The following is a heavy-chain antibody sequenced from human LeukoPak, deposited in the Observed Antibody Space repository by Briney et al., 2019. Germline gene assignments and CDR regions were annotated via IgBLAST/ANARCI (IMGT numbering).Heavy chain of an antibody. CDR3: ARGFATARDYYDSSGRDYYFDY. CDR1: GYTFTSYD. CDR2: MNPNSGNT. J-gene: IGHJ4*02. V-gene: IGHV1-8*01. D-gene: IGHD3-22*01. Sequence: GASVKVSCKASGYTFTSYDINWVRQATGQGLEWMGWMNPNSGNTGYAQKFQGRVTMTRNTSISTAYMELSSLRSEDTAVYYCARGFATARDYYDSSGRDYYFDYRGQGTLVTVSS.